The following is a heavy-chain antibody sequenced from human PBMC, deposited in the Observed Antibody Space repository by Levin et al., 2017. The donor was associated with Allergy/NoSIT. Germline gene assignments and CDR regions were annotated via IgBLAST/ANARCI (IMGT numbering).Heavy chain of an antibody. CDR3: ARHRANYGADS. CDR2: IFYSGKT. J-gene: IGHJ4*02. Sequence: ASETLSLTCTVSNGSISSSNSYWGWIRQSPGKGLEYIANIFYSGKTYYNPSLKSRVTISVDTSKNQFFLQLNSLTAADTAVYYCARHRANYGADSWGQGTLVTVSS. CDR1: NGSISSSNSY. V-gene: IGHV4-39*01. D-gene: IGHD4-17*01.